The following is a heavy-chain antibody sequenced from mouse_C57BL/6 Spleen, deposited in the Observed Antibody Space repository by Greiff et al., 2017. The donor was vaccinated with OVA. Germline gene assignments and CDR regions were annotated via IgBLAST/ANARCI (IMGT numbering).Heavy chain of an antibody. CDR1: GYTFTDYY. V-gene: IGHV1-26*01. CDR3: AKKTGLGYAMDY. Sequence: EVQLQQSGPELVKPGASVKISCKASGYTFTDYYMNWVKQSHGKSLEWIGDINTNNGGTSYNQKFKGKATLTVDKSSSTAYMELRSLTSEYSAVYYCAKKTGLGYAMDYWGQGTSVTVSS. D-gene: IGHD2-13*01. J-gene: IGHJ4*01. CDR2: INTNNGGT.